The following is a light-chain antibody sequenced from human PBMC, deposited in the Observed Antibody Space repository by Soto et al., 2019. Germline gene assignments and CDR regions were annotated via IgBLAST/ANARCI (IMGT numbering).Light chain of an antibody. V-gene: IGKV3-20*01. CDR2: GAS. Sequence: DTVWTQSPATLSLSPGERATLSCRASQSVSSSYLAWYQQKPGQAPRLLIYGASSRATGIPDRFSGSGSGTDFTLTISRLEPEDFAVYYCQQYGSSQWTFGQGTKVDIK. CDR1: QSVSSSY. CDR3: QQYGSSQWT. J-gene: IGKJ1*01.